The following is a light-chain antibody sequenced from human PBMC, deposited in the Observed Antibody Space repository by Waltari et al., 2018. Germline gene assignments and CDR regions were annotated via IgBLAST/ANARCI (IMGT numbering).Light chain of an antibody. Sequence: AIHMTQSPSSLSASVGDRVTITCREIQGIRNDLGWYQQKPGKAPTLLIYAASSLQSGVPSRFSGSGSGTDFTLTISSLQPEDFATYYCLQDYNYPLTFGGGTKVEIK. J-gene: IGKJ4*01. CDR1: QGIRND. V-gene: IGKV1-6*01. CDR2: AAS. CDR3: LQDYNYPLT.